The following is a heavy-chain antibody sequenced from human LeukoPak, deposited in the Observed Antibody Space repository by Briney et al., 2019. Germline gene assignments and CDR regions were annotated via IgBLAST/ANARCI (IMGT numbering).Heavy chain of an antibody. J-gene: IGHJ1*01. D-gene: IGHD3-22*01. Sequence: PSQTLSLTCTVSGGSISSGSYYWSWIRQHPGKGLEWIGYIYYSRSTYYNPSLKSRVTISVDTSKNQFSLKLSSVTAADTAVYYCARVPHNYYDSSGYYEYFQHWGQGTLVTVSS. CDR1: GGSISSGSYY. V-gene: IGHV4-31*03. CDR3: ARVPHNYYDSSGYYEYFQH. CDR2: IYYSRST.